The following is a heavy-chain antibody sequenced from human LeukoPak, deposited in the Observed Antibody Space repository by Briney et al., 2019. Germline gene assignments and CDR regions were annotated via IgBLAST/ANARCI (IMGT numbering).Heavy chain of an antibody. J-gene: IGHJ4*02. CDR3: AKDMATYGVIDY. Sequence: GGSLRLSCAASGFTFSSYAMSCVRQAPGEGLEWVSAIIVSGGRTYYADSVKGRFTISRDNSNNKLYLQMNSLRAEDTAVYYCAKDMATYGVIDYWGQGTLVTVSS. V-gene: IGHV3-23*01. CDR1: GFTFSSYA. CDR2: IIVSGGRT. D-gene: IGHD5-24*01.